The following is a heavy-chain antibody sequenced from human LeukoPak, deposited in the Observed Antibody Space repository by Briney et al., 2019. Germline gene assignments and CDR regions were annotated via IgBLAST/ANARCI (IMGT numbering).Heavy chain of an antibody. CDR1: GGSISSYY. V-gene: IGHV4-59*01. CDR3: ATSNYYDSSGYVDY. Sequence: PSETLSLTCTVSGGSISSYYWSWIRQPPGKGLEWIGYIYYSGSTNYNPSLKSRVTISVDTSKNQFSLKLSSVTAADTAVYYCATSNYYDSSGYVDYWGQGTLVTVSS. D-gene: IGHD3-22*01. CDR2: IYYSGST. J-gene: IGHJ4*02.